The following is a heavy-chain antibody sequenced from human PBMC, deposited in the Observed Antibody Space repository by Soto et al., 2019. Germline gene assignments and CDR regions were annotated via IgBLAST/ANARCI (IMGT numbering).Heavy chain of an antibody. J-gene: IGHJ4*02. CDR1: GFTFSDYY. CDR2: ISSGGST. CDR3: ASGVPAAMTGYFDY. V-gene: IGHV3-53*01. Sequence: PGGSLRLSCAASGFTFSDYYMSWIRQAPGKGLEWVSYISSGGSTYYADSVKGRFTISRDNSKNTLYLQMNSLRAEDTAVYYCASGVPAAMTGYFDYWGQGTLVTVSS. D-gene: IGHD2-2*01.